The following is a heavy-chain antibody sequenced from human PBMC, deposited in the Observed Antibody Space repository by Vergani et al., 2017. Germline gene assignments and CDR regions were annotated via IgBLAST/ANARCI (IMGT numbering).Heavy chain of an antibody. V-gene: IGHV3-30*18. J-gene: IGHJ4*02. Sequence: QVQLVESGGGVVQPGRSLRLSCAASGFTFSSYGMHWVRQAPGKGLEWVAVISYDGSNKYYADSVKGRFTISRDNSKTTLYLQMNSLRAEDTAVYYCAKEWGGLDYGGQGTLVTVSS. CDR1: GFTFSSYG. CDR2: ISYDGSNK. D-gene: IGHD1-26*01. CDR3: AKEWGGLDY.